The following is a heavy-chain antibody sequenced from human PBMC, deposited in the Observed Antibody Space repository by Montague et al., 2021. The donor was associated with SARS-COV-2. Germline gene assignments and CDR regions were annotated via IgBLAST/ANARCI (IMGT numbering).Heavy chain of an antibody. V-gene: IGHV4-34*01. CDR1: GGSFRNYY. Sequence: SETLSLTCAVYGGSFRNYYWSWIRQSPGKGLEWIGDVDQSGNTNYNPSLKSRVTISADISKNQFSVKLASATAADTGIYFCARGRRVFPFVVLGASTRTYFDSWGQGTPVTVSS. CDR3: ARGRRVFPFVVLGASTRTYFDS. D-gene: IGHD3-16*01. J-gene: IGHJ4*01. CDR2: VDQSGNT.